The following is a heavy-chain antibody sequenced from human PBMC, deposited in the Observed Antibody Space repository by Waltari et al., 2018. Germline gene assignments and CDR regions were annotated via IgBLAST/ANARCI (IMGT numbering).Heavy chain of an antibody. D-gene: IGHD3-16*02. CDR1: GDSVHTGETY. J-gene: IGHJ5*01. CDR2: IYDNRVT. Sequence: QVQLQESGPGLVKPSQTLSLTCTVSGDSVHTGETYWSWVRQFPGKGLEWIGYIYDNRVTDYNPSLKSRVTMSLDTPKNQFSLMLASVTVADTAVYFCGRGPVAVFVDSWGHGTLVTVSS. V-gene: IGHV4-30-4*01. CDR3: GRGPVAVFVDS.